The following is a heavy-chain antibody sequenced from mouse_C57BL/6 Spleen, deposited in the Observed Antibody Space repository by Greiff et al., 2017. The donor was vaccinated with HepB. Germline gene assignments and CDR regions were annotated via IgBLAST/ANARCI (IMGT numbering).Heavy chain of an antibody. Sequence: QVQLQQPGPELVRPAPSVYLSCTASGYTFTSYCVCSVKQSLGQGLEWIGNIYPSDSETHYNQKFKDKATLTVDKSSSTGYMQFSSRTSEDSAVYYCARNYYCDYWGKGTTLTVSS. CDR3: ARNYYCDY. CDR2: IYPSDSET. V-gene: IGHV1-61*01. CDR1: GYTFTSYC. J-gene: IGHJ2*01.